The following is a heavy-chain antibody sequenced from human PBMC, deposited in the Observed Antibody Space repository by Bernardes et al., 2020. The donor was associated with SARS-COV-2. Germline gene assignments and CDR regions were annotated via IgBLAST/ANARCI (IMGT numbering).Heavy chain of an antibody. CDR1: GFTFSDFW. J-gene: IGHJ6*02. V-gene: IGHV3-74*01. CDR2: INSGGSTT. CDR3: TRECRSPGCMDV. D-gene: IGHD1-26*01. Sequence: SLRLSCAASGFTFSDFWMHWVRQAPGKGLVWVSRINSGGSTTYYADSVKGRFTISRDNSKNTLYLQMNSLRVEDTAVYYCTRECRSPGCMDVWGQGTTVTVSS.